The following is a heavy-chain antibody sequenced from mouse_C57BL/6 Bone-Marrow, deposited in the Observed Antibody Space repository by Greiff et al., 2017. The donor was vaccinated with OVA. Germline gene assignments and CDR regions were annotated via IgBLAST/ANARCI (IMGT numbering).Heavy chain of an antibody. V-gene: IGHV1-22*01. CDR1: GYTFTDYN. Sequence: VQLQQPGAELVKPGASVKMSCKASGYTFTDYNMHWVKQSHGKSLEWIGYINPNNGGTSYNQKFKGKATLTVNKSSSTAYMELRSLTSEDSAVYYCARISLHYGKGYWGQGTTLTVSS. CDR3: ARISLHYGKGY. D-gene: IGHD1-1*01. CDR2: INPNNGGT. J-gene: IGHJ2*01.